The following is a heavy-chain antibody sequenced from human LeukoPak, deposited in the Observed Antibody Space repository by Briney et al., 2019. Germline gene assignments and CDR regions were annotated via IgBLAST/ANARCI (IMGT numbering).Heavy chain of an antibody. CDR3: TVRFLEWFDAHYFDY. D-gene: IGHD3-3*01. J-gene: IGHJ4*02. CDR1: GYNLTELS. Sequence: ASVKVSFKVSGYNLTELSMHWVRQAPGKGLEWMGGFDPEDGETIYAQKFQGRVTMTEDTSTDTAYMELSSLRSEDTAVYYCTVRFLEWFDAHYFDYWGQGTLVTVSS. V-gene: IGHV1-24*01. CDR2: FDPEDGET.